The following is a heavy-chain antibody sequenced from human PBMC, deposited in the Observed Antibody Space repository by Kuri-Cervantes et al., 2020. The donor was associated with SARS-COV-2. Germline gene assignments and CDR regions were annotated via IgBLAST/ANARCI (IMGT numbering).Heavy chain of an antibody. CDR3: ATGLNRITGANGAFDI. Sequence: SVKVSCKASGYTFTSYAMNWVRQAPGQGLERMGGIIPIFGTANYAQKFQGRVTITADESTSTAYMELSSLRSEDTAVYYCATGLNRITGANGAFDIWGQGTMVTVSS. CDR1: GYTFTSYA. J-gene: IGHJ3*02. CDR2: IIPIFGTA. D-gene: IGHD1-20*01. V-gene: IGHV1-69*13.